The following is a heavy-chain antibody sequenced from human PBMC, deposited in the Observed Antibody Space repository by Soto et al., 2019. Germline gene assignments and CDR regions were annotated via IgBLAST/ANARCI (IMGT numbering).Heavy chain of an antibody. CDR2: IKPSGGST. Sequence: QVQLVQSGAEVKKPGASVKVSCKASGYPFTSYYVHWVRQAPGQGLEWMGIIKPSGGSTTYAQNFQGRVTMTRDTSTSTVYMKLSSLRSEDTAVYYCARDRGVAARRFDYWGQGTLVTVSS. D-gene: IGHD6-6*01. CDR1: GYPFTSYY. V-gene: IGHV1-46*01. CDR3: ARDRGVAARRFDY. J-gene: IGHJ4*02.